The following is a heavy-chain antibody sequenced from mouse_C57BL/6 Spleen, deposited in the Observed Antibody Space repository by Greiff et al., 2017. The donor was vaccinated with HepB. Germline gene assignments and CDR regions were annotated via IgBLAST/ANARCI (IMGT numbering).Heavy chain of an antibody. J-gene: IGHJ4*01. CDR3: ARGGYGNYDAMDY. CDR1: GFTFSDYY. D-gene: IGHD2-1*01. CDR2: INYDGSST. V-gene: IGHV5-16*01. Sequence: EVMLVESEGGLVQPGSSMKLSCTASGFTFSDYYMAWVRQVPEKGLEWVANINYDGSSTYYLDSLKSRFIISRDNAKNILYLQMSSLKSEDTATYYCARGGYGNYDAMDYWGQGTSVTVSS.